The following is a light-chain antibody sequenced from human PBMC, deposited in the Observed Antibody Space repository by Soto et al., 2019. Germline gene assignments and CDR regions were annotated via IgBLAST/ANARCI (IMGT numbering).Light chain of an antibody. CDR3: QQYISYPYT. Sequence: DIQMTQFPSTLSASVGDRVTITCRASQTTNTWLAWYQQKPGTAPKLLIYDASSLEGGVPSRFSASGSETEFTLNISSLQPDDLATYYCQQYISYPYTFGQGTKVEI. V-gene: IGKV1-5*01. CDR2: DAS. J-gene: IGKJ2*01. CDR1: QTTNTW.